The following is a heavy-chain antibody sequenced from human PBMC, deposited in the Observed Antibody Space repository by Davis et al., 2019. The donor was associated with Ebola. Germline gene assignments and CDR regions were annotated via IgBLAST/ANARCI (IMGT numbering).Heavy chain of an antibody. CDR3: ARGWPLVLVGATGTHAFDI. V-gene: IGHV1-58*02. Sequence: AASVKVSCKASGFTFTSSAIQWVRQARGQRLEWIGWIVVGSGNTNYAQKFQERVTITRDTSASTAYMELSSLRSEDTAVYYCARGWPLVLVGATGTHAFDIWGQGTMVTVSS. J-gene: IGHJ3*02. CDR2: IVVGSGNT. CDR1: GFTFTSSA. D-gene: IGHD1-26*01.